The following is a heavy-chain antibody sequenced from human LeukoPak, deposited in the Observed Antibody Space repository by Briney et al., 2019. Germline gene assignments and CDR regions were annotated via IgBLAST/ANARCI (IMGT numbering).Heavy chain of an antibody. CDR2: IIPILGIA. J-gene: IGHJ4*02. Sequence: SVEVSCKASGGTFSSYAISWVRQAPGQGLEWMGRIIPILGIANYAQKSQGRVTITADKSTSTTYMELSSLRSEDTAVYYCARLIGYWGQGTLVTVSS. CDR3: ARLIGY. CDR1: GGTFSSYA. V-gene: IGHV1-69*04.